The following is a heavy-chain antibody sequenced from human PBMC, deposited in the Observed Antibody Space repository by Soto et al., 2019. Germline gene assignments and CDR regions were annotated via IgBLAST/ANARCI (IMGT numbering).Heavy chain of an antibody. J-gene: IGHJ4*02. CDR1: RFTFSSYD. D-gene: IGHD3-22*01. Sequence: EVQLVESGGGLVQPGGSLRLSCAASRFTFSSYDMHWVRQATGKGLEWVSGLGTAGDTYYPGSVKGRFTISRENAKTSVYLQMNSLRAGDTAVYYSASGGRGYYDSNSHRFDYWGQGTLGTFSS. CDR3: ASGGRGYYDSNSHRFDY. V-gene: IGHV3-13*01. CDR2: LGTAGDT.